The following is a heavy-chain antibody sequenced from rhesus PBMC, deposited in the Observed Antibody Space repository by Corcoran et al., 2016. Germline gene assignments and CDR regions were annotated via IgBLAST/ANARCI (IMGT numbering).Heavy chain of an antibody. V-gene: IGHV4-65*02. J-gene: IGHJ5-1*01. D-gene: IGHD2-15*01. Sequence: QVQLQESGPGLVKPSETLSLTCAVPGGPISSSNWWTWIRHPPGKGRGGIGNFGGTSGSYYNPSLKSRVTISKDTSKNQFSLRLSSVTAADTALYYCARHPPPTSYTGAWGNRFDVWGAGVLVTVSS. CDR1: GGPISSSNW. CDR3: ARHPPPTSYTGAWGNRFDV. CDR2: FGGTSGS.